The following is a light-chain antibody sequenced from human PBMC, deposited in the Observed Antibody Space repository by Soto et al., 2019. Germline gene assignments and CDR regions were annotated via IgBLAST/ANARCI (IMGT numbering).Light chain of an antibody. V-gene: IGKV3D-20*02. J-gene: IGKJ1*01. CDR1: QSVSSSY. CDR3: QQRSDWPWT. CDR2: DAS. Sequence: EIVLTQSPGTPSLSQGERATLSCRASQSVSSSYLAWYQQKPGQAPRLLIYDASNRATGIPARFSGGGSGTDFTLTISSLEPEDFAVYYCQQRSDWPWTFGQGTKVDIK.